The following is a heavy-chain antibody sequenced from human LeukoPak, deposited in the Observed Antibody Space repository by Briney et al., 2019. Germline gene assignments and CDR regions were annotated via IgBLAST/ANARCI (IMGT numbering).Heavy chain of an antibody. Sequence: ESGPTLVNPTQTLTLTCTFSGFSLSTSGVGVGWIRQPPGKALEWLALIYWNDDKRYSPSLKSRLTITKDTSKNQVVLTTTNMDPVDTATYYCARHFPDILTGYYFDYWGQGTLVTVSS. CDR2: IYWNDDK. CDR3: ARHFPDILTGYYFDY. CDR1: GFSLSTSGVG. D-gene: IGHD3-9*01. V-gene: IGHV2-5*01. J-gene: IGHJ4*02.